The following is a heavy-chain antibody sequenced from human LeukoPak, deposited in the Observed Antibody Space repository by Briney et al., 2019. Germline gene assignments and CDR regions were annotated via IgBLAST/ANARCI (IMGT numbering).Heavy chain of an antibody. CDR2: IKEDESEK. Sequence: PGGSLRLSCAASGFRFSHYWMTWVRQAPGKGLEWVANIKEDESEKYYVGFVKGRFTISRDNAKNSLFLQMNSLRVEDSAVYYCARDRYASYWGRGTLVSVSS. V-gene: IGHV3-7*01. CDR1: GFRFSHYW. J-gene: IGHJ4*02. D-gene: IGHD2-2*01. CDR3: ARDRYASY.